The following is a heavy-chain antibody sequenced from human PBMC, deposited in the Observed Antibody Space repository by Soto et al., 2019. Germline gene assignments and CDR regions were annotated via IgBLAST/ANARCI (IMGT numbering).Heavy chain of an antibody. V-gene: IGHV1-18*01. CDR3: ARVPEGNWFDP. J-gene: IGHJ5*02. Sequence: QVQLVQSGAEVKKPGASVKVSCKASGYTFTSYGISWVRQAPGQGLEWMGWISAYNGNTNFAQNLQGRVTMTTDTSTSTAHMELRSLRSDDTAVYYCARVPEGNWFDPWGQGTLVTVSS. CDR2: ISAYNGNT. CDR1: GYTFTSYG.